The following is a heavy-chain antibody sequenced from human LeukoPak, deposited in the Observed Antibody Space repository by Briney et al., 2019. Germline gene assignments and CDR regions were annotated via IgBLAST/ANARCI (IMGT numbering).Heavy chain of an antibody. J-gene: IGHJ4*02. D-gene: IGHD7-27*01. V-gene: IGHV4-59*08. CDR1: GGSISNYF. CDR2: IYSSGST. CDR3: ARRPTGDPKFDY. Sequence: SETLSLTCSVSGGSISNYFWTWIRQPPGKGLEWIGYIYSSGSTYYNPSLKSRVTISGDTSKNRFSLQLSTVTAADTAVYYCARRPTGDPKFDYWGQGTLVTVSS.